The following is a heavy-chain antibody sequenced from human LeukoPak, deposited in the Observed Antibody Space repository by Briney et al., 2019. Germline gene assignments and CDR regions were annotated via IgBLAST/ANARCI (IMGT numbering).Heavy chain of an antibody. CDR1: GFTFSSYA. V-gene: IGHV3-23*01. J-gene: IGHJ4*02. Sequence: GGSLRLPCAASGFTFSSYAMSWVRQAPGKGLEWVSAISGSGGSTYYADSVKGRFTISRDNSKNTLYLQMNSLRAEDTAVYYCAKDDPLTYYYGSGSSREYFDYWGQGTLVTVSS. CDR3: AKDDPLTYYYGSGSSREYFDY. CDR2: ISGSGGST. D-gene: IGHD3-10*01.